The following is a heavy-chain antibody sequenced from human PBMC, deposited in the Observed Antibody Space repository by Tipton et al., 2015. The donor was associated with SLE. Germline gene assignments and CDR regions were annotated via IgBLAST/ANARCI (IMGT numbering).Heavy chain of an antibody. V-gene: IGHV3-73*01. CDR1: GFTFSGSA. Sequence: SLRLSCAASGFTFSGSAMHWVRQASGKGLEWVGRIRSKANSYATAYAASVKGRFTISRDDSKNTAYLQMNSLKTEDTAVYYCTSTAMDNYYYYGMDVWGQGTTVTVSS. D-gene: IGHD5-18*01. CDR2: IRSKANSYAT. CDR3: TSTAMDNYYYYGMDV. J-gene: IGHJ6*02.